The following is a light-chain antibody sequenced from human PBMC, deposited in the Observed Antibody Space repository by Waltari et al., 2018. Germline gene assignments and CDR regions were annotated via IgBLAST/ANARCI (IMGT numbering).Light chain of an antibody. CDR2: DAS. CDR3: QQYDNLRIFT. V-gene: IGKV1-33*01. J-gene: IGKJ3*01. CDR1: QDISNY. Sequence: DIQMTQSPSSLSASVGDRVTITCQASQDISNYLNWYQQKPGKAPKLLIFDASNLETVVPSRFSGSGSGTDFTFTISSLQPEDIATYYCQQYDNLRIFTFGPGTKVDIK.